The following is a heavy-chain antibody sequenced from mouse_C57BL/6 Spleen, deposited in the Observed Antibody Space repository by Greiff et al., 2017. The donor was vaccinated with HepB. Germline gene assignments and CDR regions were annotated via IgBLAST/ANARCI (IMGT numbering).Heavy chain of an antibody. CDR3: ARGGYGNYGFAY. J-gene: IGHJ3*01. CDR2: IDPANGNT. V-gene: IGHV14-3*01. CDR1: GFNFKNTY. Sequence: VQLQQSVAELVRPGASVKLSCTASGFNFKNTYMHWVKQRPEQGLEWIGRIDPANGNTKYAPKFQGKATITADTSSNTAYLQLSSLTSEDSAIYYCARGGYGNYGFAYWGQGTLVTVSA. D-gene: IGHD2-10*02.